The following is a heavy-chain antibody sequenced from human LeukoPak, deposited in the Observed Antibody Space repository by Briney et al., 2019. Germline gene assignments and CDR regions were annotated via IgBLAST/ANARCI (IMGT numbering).Heavy chain of an antibody. D-gene: IGHD6-6*01. J-gene: IGHJ4*02. V-gene: IGHV4-34*01. CDR3: ARDLHIAARDY. CDR2: INHSGST. Sequence: SETLSLTCAVYGGSFSGYYWSWIRQPPGKGLEWIGEINHSGSTNYNPSLKSRVTISVDTSKNQFSLKLSSVTAADTAVYYCARDLHIAARDYWGQGTLVTVSS. CDR1: GGSFSGYY.